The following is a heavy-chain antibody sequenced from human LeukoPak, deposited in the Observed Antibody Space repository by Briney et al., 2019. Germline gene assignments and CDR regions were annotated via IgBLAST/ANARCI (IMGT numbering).Heavy chain of an antibody. Sequence: GGSLRLSCAASGFTFDDYGMSWVRQAPGKGLEWVSGINWNGGSTGYADSVKGRFTISRDNAKNTLYLQMNSLRAEDTAVYYCARALGGAPDGVDYWGQGTLVTVSS. CDR1: GFTFDDYG. J-gene: IGHJ4*02. CDR3: ARALGGAPDGVDY. V-gene: IGHV3-20*04. CDR2: INWNGGST. D-gene: IGHD1-26*01.